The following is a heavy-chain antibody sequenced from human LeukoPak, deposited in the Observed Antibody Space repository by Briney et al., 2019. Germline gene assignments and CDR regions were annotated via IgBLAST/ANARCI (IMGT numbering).Heavy chain of an antibody. D-gene: IGHD3-22*01. CDR2: ISAYNGNA. J-gene: IGHJ4*02. V-gene: IGHV1-18*01. CDR3: SRDPRGYYDSSGYSDY. CDR1: GYTFTSYG. Sequence: GASVKVSCXASGYTFTSYGISWVRQAPGQGLEWMGWISAYNGNANYAQKLQGRVTMTTDTSTSTAYMELRSLRSDDTAVYYCSRDPRGYYDSSGYSDYWGQGTLVTVSS.